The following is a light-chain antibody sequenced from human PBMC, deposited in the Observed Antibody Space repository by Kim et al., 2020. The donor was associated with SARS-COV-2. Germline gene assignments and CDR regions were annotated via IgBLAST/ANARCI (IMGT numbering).Light chain of an antibody. CDR1: QSINIW. CDR3: QQYDNYSWT. Sequence: ASVGDRVTITCRASQSINIWLAWYQQKPGKAPKLLIYKASSLESGVPSRFSGSGSGTEFTLTISSLQPDDFATYYCQQYDNYSWTFGQGTKVDIK. V-gene: IGKV1-5*03. J-gene: IGKJ1*01. CDR2: KAS.